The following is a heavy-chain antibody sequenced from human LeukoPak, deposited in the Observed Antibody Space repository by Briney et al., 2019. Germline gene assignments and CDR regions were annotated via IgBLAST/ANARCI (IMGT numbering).Heavy chain of an antibody. V-gene: IGHV4-34*01. Sequence: SETLSLTCAVYGGSFSGYYWSWIRQPPGKGLEWIGEINHSGSTNYNPSLKSRVTISVDTSKNQFSLKLSSVTTADTAVYYCARGRRIGDFDYWGQGTLVTVSS. D-gene: IGHD3-16*01. J-gene: IGHJ4*02. CDR1: GGSFSGYY. CDR3: ARGRRIGDFDY. CDR2: INHSGST.